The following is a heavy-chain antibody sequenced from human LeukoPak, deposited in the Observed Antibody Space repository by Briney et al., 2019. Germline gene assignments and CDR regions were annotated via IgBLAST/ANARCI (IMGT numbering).Heavy chain of an antibody. CDR2: SSRPSART. V-gene: IGHV3-23*01. J-gene: IGHJ4*02. Sequence: GGSLRLSCAASGFPFTTYAMSWVRQAPGKGLEWVAGSSRPSARTYYADSVKGRFTISRDTSKNMLYLQMNNLGVDDTAVYYCARGSGFFLDFDYWGQGSLVTVSS. CDR1: GFPFTTYA. D-gene: IGHD3-22*01. CDR3: ARGSGFFLDFDY.